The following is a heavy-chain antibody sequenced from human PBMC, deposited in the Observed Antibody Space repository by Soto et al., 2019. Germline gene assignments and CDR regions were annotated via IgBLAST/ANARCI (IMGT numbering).Heavy chain of an antibody. D-gene: IGHD3-16*01. CDR3: ARSSMILPQNDAFDI. CDR2: IYYSGST. CDR1: GGSIGSYY. Sequence: PSETLSLTCTVSGGSIGSYYWSWIRQPPGKGLEWIGYIYYSGSTNYNPSLKSRVTISVDTSKNQFSLKLSSVTAADTAVYYCARSSMILPQNDAFDIWGQGTMVTVSS. J-gene: IGHJ3*02. V-gene: IGHV4-59*01.